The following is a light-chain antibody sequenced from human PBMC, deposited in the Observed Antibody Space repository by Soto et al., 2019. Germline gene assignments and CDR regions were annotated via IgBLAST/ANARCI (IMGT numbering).Light chain of an antibody. CDR2: GAS. J-gene: IGKJ1*01. V-gene: IGKV3-15*01. Sequence: EIVLTQSPATLSVSPRERATLSRRASQSVSSNLAWYQQKPGQAPRLLIYGASTRATGIPARFSGSGSGTEFTLTISSLQSGDFAVYYCQQYADWPRTFGQGTKVDIK. CDR1: QSVSSN. CDR3: QQYADWPRT.